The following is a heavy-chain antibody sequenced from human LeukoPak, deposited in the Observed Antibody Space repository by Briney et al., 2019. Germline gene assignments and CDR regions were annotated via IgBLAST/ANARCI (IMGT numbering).Heavy chain of an antibody. CDR1: GYTLTELS. D-gene: IGHD1-26*01. Sequence: ASVKGSCKVSGYTLTELSMHWVRQAPGKGLEWMGGFEPEDGETIYAQKFQGRVTRTEDTSTDTAYMELSSLRSEDTAVYYCATDRRGSYYSCVFEIWGQGTMVTVSS. J-gene: IGHJ3*02. V-gene: IGHV1-24*01. CDR3: ATDRRGSYYSCVFEI. CDR2: FEPEDGET.